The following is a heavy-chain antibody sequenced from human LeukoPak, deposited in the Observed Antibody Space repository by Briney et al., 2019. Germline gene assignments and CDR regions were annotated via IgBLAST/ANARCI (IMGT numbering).Heavy chain of an antibody. J-gene: IGHJ4*02. CDR3: ARVDYGDYGHY. CDR2: IKQDGGAK. CDR1: GFTFSNYW. D-gene: IGHD4-17*01. V-gene: IGHV3-7*01. Sequence: GGSLILSCAASGFTFSNYWMSWVRQAPGQGLEWVANIKQDGGAKYYVDSVKGRFTISRDNAKNSLYLQMNSLRAEDTAVYYCARVDYGDYGHYWGQGTLVTVSS.